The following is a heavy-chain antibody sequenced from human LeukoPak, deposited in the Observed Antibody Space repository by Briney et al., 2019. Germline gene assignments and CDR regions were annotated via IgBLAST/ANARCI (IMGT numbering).Heavy chain of an antibody. CDR1: GYTFTSYA. D-gene: IGHD4-17*01. CDR3: ARSNNDGDYLGVGFDY. V-gene: IGHV7-4-1*01. CDR2: INTNTGNP. Sequence: ASAKVSCKASGYTFTSYAMNWVRQAPGQGLEWMGWINTNTGNPTYAQGFTGRFVFSLDTSVSTAYLQIGSLQAEDTAVYYCARSNNDGDYLGVGFDYWGQGTLVTVSS. J-gene: IGHJ4*02.